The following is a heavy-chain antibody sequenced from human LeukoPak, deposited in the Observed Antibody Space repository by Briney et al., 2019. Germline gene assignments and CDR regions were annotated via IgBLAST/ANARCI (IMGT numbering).Heavy chain of an antibody. J-gene: IGHJ4*02. CDR3: ARDRNYYDSSGCLDY. CDR1: GFTFSSYA. V-gene: IGHV3-30-3*01. D-gene: IGHD3-22*01. Sequence: GRSLRLSCAASGFTFSSYAMHWARQAPGKGLEWVAVISYDGSNKYYADSVKGRFTISRDNSKNTLYLQMNSLRAEDTAVYYCARDRNYYDSSGCLDYWGQGTLVTVSS. CDR2: ISYDGSNK.